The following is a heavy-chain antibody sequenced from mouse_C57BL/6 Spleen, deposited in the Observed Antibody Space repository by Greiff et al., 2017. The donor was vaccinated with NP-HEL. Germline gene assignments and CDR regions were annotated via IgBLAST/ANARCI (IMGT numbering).Heavy chain of an antibody. J-gene: IGHJ4*01. Sequence: VQLQQPGAELVRPGSSVKLSCKASGYTFTSYWMHWVKQRPIQGLEWIGNIDPSDSETHYNPKFKGKATLTVDKSSSTAYMQLSSMTSEDSAVYYCAREGDLRYAIDYWGQGTSVTVSS. V-gene: IGHV1-52*01. CDR3: AREGDLRYAIDY. CDR2: IDPSDSET. D-gene: IGHD3-3*01. CDR1: GYTFTSYW.